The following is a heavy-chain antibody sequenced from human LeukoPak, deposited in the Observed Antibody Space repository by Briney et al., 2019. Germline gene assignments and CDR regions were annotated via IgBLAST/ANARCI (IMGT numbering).Heavy chain of an antibody. Sequence: GGSLRLSCAASGFTFSSYAISWVRQAPGKGLEWVSAISGSGGSTYYADSVKGRFTISRDNSKNTLYLQMNSLRAEDTAVYYCAKDYWDTAMVDDAFDIWGQGTTVTVSS. CDR3: AKDYWDTAMVDDAFDI. D-gene: IGHD5-18*01. V-gene: IGHV3-23*01. J-gene: IGHJ3*02. CDR2: ISGSGGST. CDR1: GFTFSSYA.